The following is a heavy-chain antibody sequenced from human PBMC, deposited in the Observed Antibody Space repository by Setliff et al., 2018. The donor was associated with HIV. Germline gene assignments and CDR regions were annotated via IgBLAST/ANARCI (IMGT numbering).Heavy chain of an antibody. Sequence: ASVKVSCKASGYTFTGYYMHWVRQAPGQGLEWMGWINPNNGGTNYAQKFQGRVTMTRDTSTSTVYMELSSLRSEDTAVYYCARYYGGNVDYWGQGTLVTVSS. CDR2: INPNNGGT. CDR3: ARYYGGNVDY. D-gene: IGHD4-17*01. V-gene: IGHV1-2*02. J-gene: IGHJ4*02. CDR1: GYTFTGYY.